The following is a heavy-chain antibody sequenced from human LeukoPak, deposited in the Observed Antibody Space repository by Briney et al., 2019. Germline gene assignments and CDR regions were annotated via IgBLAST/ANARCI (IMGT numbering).Heavy chain of an antibody. Sequence: GGSLRLSCAASGFTFSSYSMNWVRQAPGKGLEWVSSISSSSNYLSPADKVKVRFPISKDNATNSLYLQMNSLKAEDTAVYYCARDIGFGESTDDAFDIWGQGTMVTVSS. CDR3: ARDIGFGESTDDAFDI. CDR2: ISSSSNYL. J-gene: IGHJ3*02. V-gene: IGHV3-21*01. CDR1: GFTFSSYS. D-gene: IGHD3-10*01.